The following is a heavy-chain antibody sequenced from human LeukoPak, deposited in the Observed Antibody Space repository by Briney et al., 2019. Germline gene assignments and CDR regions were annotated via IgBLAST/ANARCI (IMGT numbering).Heavy chain of an antibody. Sequence: ASVKVSCKASGYTFTGYYMHWVRQAPGQGLEWMGWINPNSGGTNYAQKFQGRVTMTRDTSIITAYMELSRLRSDDTAVYHCARDTYCGGDCSPYNWFDPWGQGTLVTVSS. CDR1: GYTFTGYY. D-gene: IGHD2-21*01. J-gene: IGHJ5*02. CDR3: ARDTYCGGDCSPYNWFDP. V-gene: IGHV1-2*02. CDR2: INPNSGGT.